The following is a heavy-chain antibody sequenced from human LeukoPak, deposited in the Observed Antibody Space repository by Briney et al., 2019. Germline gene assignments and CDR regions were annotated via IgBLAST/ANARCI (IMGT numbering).Heavy chain of an antibody. CDR1: GFTFSSYW. CDR3: TSGGPGYCSSTSCYWANWFDP. D-gene: IGHD2-2*01. Sequence: GGSLRLSCAASGFTFSSYWMSWVRQAPGKGLEWVANIKQDGSEKYYVDSVKGRFTISRDNAKNSLYLQMNSLKTEDTAVYYCTSGGPGYCSSTSCYWANWFDPWGQGTLVTVSS. J-gene: IGHJ5*02. CDR2: IKQDGSEK. V-gene: IGHV3-7*03.